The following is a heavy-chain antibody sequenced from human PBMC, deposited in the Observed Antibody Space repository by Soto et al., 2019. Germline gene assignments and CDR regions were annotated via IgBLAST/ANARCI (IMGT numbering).Heavy chain of an antibody. CDR3: ARDKMIDDFGLASLDY. CDR1: GYTFISFG. CDR2: ISGYNGRT. D-gene: IGHD3-10*01. V-gene: IGHV1-18*04. Sequence: QVQLVQSGPEVKKPGASVKVSCKASGYTFISFGVSWVRQSPGQRPEWMGWISGYNGRTKHAQKVQGRVTMTTDTSTNTAYMELRSLTSDDAAVYYCARDKMIDDFGLASLDYWGQGTVVTVSS. J-gene: IGHJ4*02.